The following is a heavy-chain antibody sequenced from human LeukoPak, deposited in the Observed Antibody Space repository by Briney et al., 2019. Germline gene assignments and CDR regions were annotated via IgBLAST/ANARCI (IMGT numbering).Heavy chain of an antibody. V-gene: IGHV3-33*01. J-gene: IGHJ3*02. CDR3: ARGGYYGHPYDAFDI. CDR2: IWYDGSNK. Sequence: PGRSLRLSCAASGFTFSSYGMHWVRQAPGKGLEWVAVIWYDGSNKYYADPVKGRFTISRDNSKNTLYLQMNSLRAEDTAVYYCARGGYYGHPYDAFDIWGQGTMVTVSS. CDR1: GFTFSSYG. D-gene: IGHD3-22*01.